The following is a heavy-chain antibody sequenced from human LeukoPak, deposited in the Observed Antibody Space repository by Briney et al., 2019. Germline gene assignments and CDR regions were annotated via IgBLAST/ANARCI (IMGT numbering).Heavy chain of an antibody. V-gene: IGHV3-23*01. CDR2: IIGSGATT. J-gene: IGHJ4*02. CDR1: GFTFRTYG. CDR3: ARDARLATFDY. D-gene: IGHD6-19*01. Sequence: GGTLRLSSAASGFTFRTYGMNWVRQAPGKGLEWVSGIIGSGATTYYGDSVKGRFTISRDNSKNTLYLQMNSLRAEDTAVYYCARDARLATFDYWGQGTLVTVSS.